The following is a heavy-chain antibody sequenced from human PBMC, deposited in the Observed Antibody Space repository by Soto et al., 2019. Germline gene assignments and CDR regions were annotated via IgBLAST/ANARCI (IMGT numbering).Heavy chain of an antibody. CDR1: GGSISSYY. D-gene: IGHD1-1*01. V-gene: IGHV4-59*01. CDR2: IYYSGST. Sequence: ETLSLTCTVSGGSISSYYWSWIRQPPGKGLEWIGYIYYSGSTNYNPSLKSRVTISVDTSKNQFSLKMSSVTAADTAVYYCARLATRYYFDYWGQGTLVTVS. J-gene: IGHJ4*02. CDR3: ARLATRYYFDY.